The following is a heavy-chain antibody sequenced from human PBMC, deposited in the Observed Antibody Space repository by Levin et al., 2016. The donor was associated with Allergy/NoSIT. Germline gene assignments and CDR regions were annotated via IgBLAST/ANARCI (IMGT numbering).Heavy chain of an antibody. CDR2: ISSSSSTI. D-gene: IGHD3-22*01. V-gene: IGHV3-48*02. Sequence: WIRQPPGKGLEWVSYISSSSSTIYYADSVKGRFTISRDNAKNSLYLQMNSLRDEDTAVYYCARDYIEQPYYYDSSGYFGFDYWGQGTLVTVSS. CDR3: ARDYIEQPYYYDSSGYFGFDY. J-gene: IGHJ4*02.